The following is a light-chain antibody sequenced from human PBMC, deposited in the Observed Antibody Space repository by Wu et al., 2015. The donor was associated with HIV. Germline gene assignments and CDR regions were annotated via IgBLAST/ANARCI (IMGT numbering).Light chain of an antibody. CDR1: QSLSSY. Sequence: EVVLTQSPATLSLSPGERATLSCRASQSLSSYLAWYQQKGGQAPRLLIYGASNRATGVPDRFSGSGSGTDFTLTISRLEPEDFAIYYCQQYDGSLWTFGQGTKVEIK. V-gene: IGKV3-20*01. J-gene: IGKJ1*01. CDR3: QQYDGSLWT. CDR2: GAS.